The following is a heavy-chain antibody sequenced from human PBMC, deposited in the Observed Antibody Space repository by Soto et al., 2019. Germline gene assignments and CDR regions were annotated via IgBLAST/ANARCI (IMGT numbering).Heavy chain of an antibody. CDR2: VYYRGRS. Sequence: PSETLSLTCTVSGGSVTNSSYYWGWIRQSPGKGLEWIGSVYYRGRSYSKSSVQSRVTISVDTSKNRFSLSLNSVTASDTAVYFCVSQRTNVPTQAYFDYWGPGALVTAPQ. CDR3: VSQRTNVPTQAYFDY. V-gene: IGHV4-39*01. D-gene: IGHD2-8*01. J-gene: IGHJ4*02. CDR1: GGSVTNSSYY.